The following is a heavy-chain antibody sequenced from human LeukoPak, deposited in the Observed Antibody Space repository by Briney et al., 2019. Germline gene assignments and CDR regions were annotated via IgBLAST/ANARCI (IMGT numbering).Heavy chain of an antibody. CDR3: ATYYKTSSGCKD. D-gene: IGHD3-22*01. Sequence: GGSLSLSCAAPGFTSSGYWMSWVRQAPGKGLEWVANIKEDGGEKYYVDSVKGRFTISRDNAKNSLYLHMTSLRAEDTAVYFCATYYKTSSGCKDWGQGTLVTVSS. CDR2: IKEDGGEK. J-gene: IGHJ4*02. V-gene: IGHV3-7*05. CDR1: GFTSSGYW.